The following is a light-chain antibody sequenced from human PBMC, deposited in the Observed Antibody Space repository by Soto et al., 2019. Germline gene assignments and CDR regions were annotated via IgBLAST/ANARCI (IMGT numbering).Light chain of an antibody. V-gene: IGKV1-12*01. CDR2: AAS. CDR3: QQADSFPLT. J-gene: IGKJ4*01. Sequence: DIQLTQSPSSVSASIGDRVTISCRASQSIYKWLVWYQQKPGKAPKLLICAASSLQSGVPSRFSGSGYGTEFTLTISSLQPEDSATYYCQQADSFPLTFGGGTEVAI. CDR1: QSIYKW.